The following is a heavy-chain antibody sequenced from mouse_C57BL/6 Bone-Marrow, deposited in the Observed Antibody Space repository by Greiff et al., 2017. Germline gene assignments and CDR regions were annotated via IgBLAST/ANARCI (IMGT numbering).Heavy chain of an antibody. V-gene: IGHV1-55*01. J-gene: IGHJ3*01. CDR1: GYTFTSYW. Sequence: QVQLKQSGAELVKPGASVKLSCKASGYTFTSYWITWVKQRPGQGLEWLGDIYPGSGSTNYNEKFKSKATLTVDTAPSTAYMQLSSLTSEDSAVYYCAAQASWFADWGQGTLVTVSA. CDR3: AAQASWFAD. D-gene: IGHD3-2*02. CDR2: IYPGSGST.